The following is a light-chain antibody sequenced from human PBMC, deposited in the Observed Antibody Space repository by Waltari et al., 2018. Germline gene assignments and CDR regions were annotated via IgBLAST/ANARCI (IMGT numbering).Light chain of an antibody. J-gene: IGKJ1*01. CDR3: AQGANVPWT. CDR1: QSLKHSNGNTY. CDR2: QVS. Sequence: MTQSPLSLPIILGQPASISCRSSQSLKHSNGNTYLLWYHQKPGQPPRLLIFQVSNRYFGVPDRFSGSGAGSDFTLKISRVEAEDVGVYYCAQGANVPWTFGQGTKVEIQ. V-gene: IGKV2-30*02.